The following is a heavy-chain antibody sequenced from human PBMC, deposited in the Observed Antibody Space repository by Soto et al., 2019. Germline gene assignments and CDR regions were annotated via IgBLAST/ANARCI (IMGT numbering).Heavy chain of an antibody. CDR3: VREKVTMIVGFYYFDY. CDR1: GFTFSNYW. D-gene: IGHD3-22*01. Sequence: GGSLRLSCAASGFTFSNYWMTWVRQAPGKGLEWVANIKQDASENFYVDSVKGRFTISRDNAKNSLYLQMNSLRAEDTAVYYCVREKVTMIVGFYYFDYWGQGTRVTVSS. J-gene: IGHJ4*02. CDR2: IKQDASEN. V-gene: IGHV3-7*01.